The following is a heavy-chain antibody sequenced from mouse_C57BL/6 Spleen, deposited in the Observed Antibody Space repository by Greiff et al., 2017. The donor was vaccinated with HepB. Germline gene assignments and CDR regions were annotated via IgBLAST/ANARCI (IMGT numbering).Heavy chain of an antibody. D-gene: IGHD1-1*01. V-gene: IGHV14-4*01. CDR2: IDPENGDT. CDR3: TNYGSSSYAMDY. Sequence: EVKLMESGAELVRPGASVKLSCTASGFNIKDDYMHWVKQRPEQGLEWIGWIDPENGDTEYASKLQGKATITADTSSNTAYLQLSSLTSEDTAVYYCTNYGSSSYAMDYWGQGTSVTVSS. J-gene: IGHJ4*01. CDR1: GFNIKDDY.